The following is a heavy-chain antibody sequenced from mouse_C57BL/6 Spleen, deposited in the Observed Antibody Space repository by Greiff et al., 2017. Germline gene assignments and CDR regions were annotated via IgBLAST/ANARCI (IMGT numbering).Heavy chain of an antibody. CDR3: ASYYDYDGGRFAY. Sequence: VQGVESGAELVRPGTSVKVSCKASGYAFTNYLIEWVKQRPGQGLEWIGVINPGSGGTNYNEKFKGKATLTADKSSSTAYMQLSSLTSEDSAVYFCASYYDYDGGRFAYWGQGTLVTVSA. D-gene: IGHD2-4*01. CDR2: INPGSGGT. CDR1: GYAFTNYL. V-gene: IGHV1-54*01. J-gene: IGHJ3*01.